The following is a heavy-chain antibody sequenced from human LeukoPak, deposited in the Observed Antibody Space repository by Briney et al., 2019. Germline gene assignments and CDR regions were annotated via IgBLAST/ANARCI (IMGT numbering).Heavy chain of an antibody. CDR3: AGLYGDYGPYYFDY. D-gene: IGHD4-17*01. J-gene: IGHJ4*02. CDR1: GFIVSSNY. Sequence: PGGSLRLSCAASGFIVSSNYMSWVRQAPGKGLGWVSVIYSGGSTYYADSVRGRFTISRDNSKNTLYLQMNSLRAEHTAVCYCAGLYGDYGPYYFDYWGQGTLVTVSS. V-gene: IGHV3-53*01. CDR2: IYSGGST.